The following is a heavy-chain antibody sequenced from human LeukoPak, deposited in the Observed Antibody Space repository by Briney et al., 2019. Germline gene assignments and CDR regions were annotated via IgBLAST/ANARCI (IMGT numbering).Heavy chain of an antibody. J-gene: IGHJ4*02. CDR3: SRDGSGDYVADY. Sequence: SGGSLRLSCTASGFNFGDYGMSWFRQAPGKGLEWVCFISSRPFGGTTEYATSVKGRFTILRDDSQNIAYLDMNSLKSEDTAVYYCSRDGSGDYVADYWGQGTLVTASS. CDR1: GFNFGDYG. CDR2: ISSRPFGGTT. V-gene: IGHV3-49*03. D-gene: IGHD4-17*01.